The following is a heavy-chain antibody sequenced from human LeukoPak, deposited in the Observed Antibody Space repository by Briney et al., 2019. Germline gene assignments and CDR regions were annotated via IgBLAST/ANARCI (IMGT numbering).Heavy chain of an antibody. V-gene: IGHV3-11*05. CDR1: GFTFSDYY. Sequence: GGSLRLSCAASGFTFSDYYMSWIRQAPGKGLEWVSYISSSSSYTNYADSVKGRFTVSRNNAKNSLYLQMSSLRAEDTAVYYCAREYYYGMDVWGQGTTVTVSS. CDR2: ISSSSSYT. J-gene: IGHJ6*02. CDR3: AREYYYGMDV.